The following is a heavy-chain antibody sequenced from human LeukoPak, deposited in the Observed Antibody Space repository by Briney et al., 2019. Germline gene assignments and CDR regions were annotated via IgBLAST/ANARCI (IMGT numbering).Heavy chain of an antibody. V-gene: IGHV3-30*02. Sequence: GGSLRLSYAASGFTFSSYGMHWVRQAPGKGLEWVAFIRYDGSNKYYADSVKGRFTISRDNSKNTLYLQMNSLRAEDTAVYYCAKDRGQLVPFDYWGQGTLVTVSS. CDR3: AKDRGQLVPFDY. CDR1: GFTFSSYG. J-gene: IGHJ4*02. CDR2: IRYDGSNK. D-gene: IGHD6-6*01.